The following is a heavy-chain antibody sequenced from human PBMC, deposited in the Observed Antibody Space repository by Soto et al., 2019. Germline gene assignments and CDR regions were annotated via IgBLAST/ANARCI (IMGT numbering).Heavy chain of an antibody. J-gene: IGHJ5*02. Sequence: ASVKVSCTASGYTFTSYGSIWVRQAPGQGLEWMGWISAYNGNTNYAQKLQGRVTMTTDTSTSTAYMELRSLRSDDTAVYYCAREVYSSRANWFDPWGQGTLVTVSS. CDR1: GYTFTSYG. V-gene: IGHV1-18*01. CDR3: AREVYSSRANWFDP. D-gene: IGHD6-13*01. CDR2: ISAYNGNT.